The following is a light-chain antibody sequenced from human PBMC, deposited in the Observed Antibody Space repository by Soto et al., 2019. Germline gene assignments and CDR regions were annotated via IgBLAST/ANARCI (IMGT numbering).Light chain of an antibody. CDR2: DVS. Sequence: QSALTQPASVSGSPGQSITISCTGTSSDVGGYNYVSWYQQHPGKAPKLMIYDVSYRPSGVSNRFSGSKSGNTASLTISGLQAEDEADYYCSSYTSSSTLVFGTGTKLTVL. CDR3: SSYTSSSTLV. J-gene: IGLJ1*01. CDR1: SSDVGGYNY. V-gene: IGLV2-14*01.